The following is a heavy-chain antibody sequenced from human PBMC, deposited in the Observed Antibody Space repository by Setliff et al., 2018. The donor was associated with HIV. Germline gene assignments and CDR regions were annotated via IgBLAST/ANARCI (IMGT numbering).Heavy chain of an antibody. CDR2: IYSDGRT. D-gene: IGHD3-16*01. CDR3: AKGVKWLDP. J-gene: IGHJ5*02. V-gene: IGHV3-53*01. CDR1: GFSVSDNY. Sequence: GGSLRLSCAASGFSVSDNYMTWVRQAPGKGLEWVSFIYSDGRTFYTDSVQGRFTISRDDSKNMLYLQMHSVRVDDTAAYYCAKGVKWLDPWGQGTLVTVS.